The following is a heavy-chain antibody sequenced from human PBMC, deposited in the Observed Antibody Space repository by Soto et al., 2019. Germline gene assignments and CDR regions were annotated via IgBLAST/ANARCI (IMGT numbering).Heavy chain of an antibody. CDR1: GFTFNSYT. D-gene: IGHD3-9*01. CDR2: ISWDGGIT. Sequence: LXLSCAPSGFTFNSYTMHWFLQAPGKGLEWVSLISWDGGITYYGDSVKGRFTVSRDNSDNSLYLQMTSLRSDDTAFYYCAKDSYAILTGQKRYFDYWGQGTLVPVSS. CDR3: AKDSYAILTGQKRYFDY. V-gene: IGHV3-43*01. J-gene: IGHJ4*02.